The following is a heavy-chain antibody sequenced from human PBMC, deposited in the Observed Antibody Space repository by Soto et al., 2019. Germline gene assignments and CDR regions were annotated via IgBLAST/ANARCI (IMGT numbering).Heavy chain of an antibody. CDR1: GVSFTGYY. CDR2: INHSGST. J-gene: IGHJ4*02. D-gene: IGHD3-3*01. V-gene: IGHV4-34*01. Sequence: QVHLQQWGAGLLKPSETLSLTCAVYGVSFTGYYWSWIRQPPGKGLEWIGEINHSGSTNYNPSVKSRVTISVDTYKKQFSLKLRSVTAADTAVYYCAPSYYNFWSGYYLAYFDYWGQGTLVTVSS. CDR3: APSYYNFWSGYYLAYFDY.